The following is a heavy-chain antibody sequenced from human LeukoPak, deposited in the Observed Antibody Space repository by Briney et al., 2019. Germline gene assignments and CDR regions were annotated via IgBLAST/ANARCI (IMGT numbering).Heavy chain of an antibody. CDR2: ISAYNGNT. V-gene: IGHV1-18*01. J-gene: IGHJ4*02. CDR3: ASSVADYDILTTDY. Sequence: GASVKVSCKASGYTFTSYGISWVRQAPGQGLEWMGWISAYNGNTNYAQKLQGRVTMTTDTSTSTAYMELRSLRSDDTAVYYCASSVADYDILTTDYWGQGTLVTVSS. CDR1: GYTFTSYG. D-gene: IGHD3-9*01.